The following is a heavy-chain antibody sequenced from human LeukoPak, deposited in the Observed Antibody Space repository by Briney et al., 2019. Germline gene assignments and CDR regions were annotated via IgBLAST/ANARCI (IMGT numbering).Heavy chain of an antibody. J-gene: IGHJ4*02. CDR2: IQYDGNAR. CDR3: AKDERLSGTNAGTLLDY. Sequence: GGSLRLSCAASGFSFSGFGMHWVCQASGKGLELAAFIQYDGNARYYAGSVKGRFTISRDNSKNTLYLEMNSLRPEDTALYYCAKDERLSGTNAGTLLDYWGQGTLVRVSS. V-gene: IGHV3-30*02. CDR1: GFSFSGFG. D-gene: IGHD2-8*01.